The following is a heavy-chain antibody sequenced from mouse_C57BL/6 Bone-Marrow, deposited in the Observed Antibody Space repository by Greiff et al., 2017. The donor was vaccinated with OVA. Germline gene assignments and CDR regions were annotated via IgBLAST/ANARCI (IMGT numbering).Heavy chain of an antibody. CDR1: GFTFSDYG. CDR2: ISSGSSTI. V-gene: IGHV5-17*01. D-gene: IGHD2-4*01. Sequence: DVKLVESGGGLVKPGGSLKLSCAASGFTFSDYGMHWVRQAPEKGLEWVAYISSGSSTIYYADTVKGRFTISRDNAKNTLFLQMTSLRSEDTAMYYCAREDYDWYFDVWSTGTTVTVSS. J-gene: IGHJ1*03. CDR3: AREDYDWYFDV.